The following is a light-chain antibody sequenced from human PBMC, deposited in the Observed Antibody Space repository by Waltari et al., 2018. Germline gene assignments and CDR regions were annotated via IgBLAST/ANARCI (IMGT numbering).Light chain of an antibody. V-gene: IGKV3-15*01. CDR2: GAS. CDR3: QQYNNWPPYT. CDR1: QRVSSN. J-gene: IGKJ2*01. Sequence: EIVMTQSPATLSVSPGERATLSCRSSQRVSSNLAWDQQKPGQAPTFLIYGASTRATGIPARFSGSGSGTEFTLTISSMQSEDFAVYYCQQYNNWPPYTFGQGTKLEIK.